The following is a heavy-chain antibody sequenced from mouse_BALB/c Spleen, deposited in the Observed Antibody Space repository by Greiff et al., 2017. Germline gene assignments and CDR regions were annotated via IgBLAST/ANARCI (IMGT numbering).Heavy chain of an antibody. CDR1: GFTFSSYA. D-gene: IGHD2-4*01. V-gene: IGHV5-9-4*01. J-gene: IGHJ3*01. Sequence: VQLKESGGGLVKPGGSLKLSCAASGFTFSSYAMSWVRQSPEKRLEWVAEISSGGSYTYYPDTVTGRFTISRDNAKNTLYLEMSSLRSEDTAMYYCARDDYDVAWFAYWGQGTLVTVSA. CDR2: ISSGGSYT. CDR3: ARDDYDVAWFAY.